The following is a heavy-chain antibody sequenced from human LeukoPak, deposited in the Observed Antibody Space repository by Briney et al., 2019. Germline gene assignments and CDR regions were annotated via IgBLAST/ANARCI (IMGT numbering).Heavy chain of an antibody. CDR2: IWYDGSNK. CDR1: GFTFTSYG. D-gene: IGHD6-13*01. J-gene: IGHJ4*02. Sequence: GGSLRLSCAASGFTFTSYGMHWVRQAPGKGLEWVAVIWYDGSNKYYADSVKSRFTISRDNSKNTLYLQMNSLRAEDTAVYYCARDPIAAVRFDYWGQGTLVTVSS. CDR3: ARDPIAAVRFDY. V-gene: IGHV3-33*01.